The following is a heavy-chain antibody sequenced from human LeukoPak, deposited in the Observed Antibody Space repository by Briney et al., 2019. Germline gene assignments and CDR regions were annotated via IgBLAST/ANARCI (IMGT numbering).Heavy chain of an antibody. CDR2: INPNSGGT. CDR1: GYTFTGYY. Sequence: ALVKVSCKASGYTFTGYYMHWVRQAPGQGLEWMGWINPNSGGTNYAQKFQGWVTMTRDTSISTAYMELSRLRSDDTAVYYCARGAALFDIVVAPAAIPFDYWGQGTLVTVSS. D-gene: IGHD2-2*01. CDR3: ARGAALFDIVVAPAAIPFDY. J-gene: IGHJ4*02. V-gene: IGHV1-2*04.